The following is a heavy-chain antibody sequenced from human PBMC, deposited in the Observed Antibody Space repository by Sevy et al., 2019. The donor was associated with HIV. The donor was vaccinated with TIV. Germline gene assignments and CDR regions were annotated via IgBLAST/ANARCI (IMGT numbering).Heavy chain of an antibody. Sequence: GGSLRLSCVASGFNFRNFWMSWVRQAPGKGLECVADIKQDGSEAYYLDSVKGQFTISRDNAKNSLNLQMSSLRDEETAMYFCVRDKEVGASILDAWGQGTPVTVSS. CDR3: VRDKEVGASILDA. CDR1: GFNFRNFW. V-gene: IGHV3-7*03. CDR2: IKQDGSEA. D-gene: IGHD1-26*01. J-gene: IGHJ5*02.